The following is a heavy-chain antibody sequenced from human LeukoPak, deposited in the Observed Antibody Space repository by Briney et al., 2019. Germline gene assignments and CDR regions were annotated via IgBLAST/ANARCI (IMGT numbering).Heavy chain of an antibody. D-gene: IGHD2-21*02. CDR3: ARTYPDCDY. J-gene: IGHJ4*02. CDR1: GGSFSGYY. V-gene: IGHV4-34*01. Sequence: SETLSLTCAVYGGSFSGYYWSWIRQPPGKGLEWLGNIHYSGSTYYDPSLQSRVTLSVDTSKNQFSLKLTSVTATDTAVYYCARTYPDCDYWGQGTLVTVSS. CDR2: IHYSGST.